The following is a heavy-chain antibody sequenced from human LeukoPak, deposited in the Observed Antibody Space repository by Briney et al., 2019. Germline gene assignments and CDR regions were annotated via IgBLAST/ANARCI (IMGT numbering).Heavy chain of an antibody. Sequence: ASETLSLTCTDSGGSISSYYWSWIRQPAGKGLEWIGRIYTSGSTNYNASLKSRVSMSVDTSKNQFSLKLSSVTAADTAVFYCARENSGSYREFDYWGQGTLVTVSS. CDR1: GGSISSYY. CDR3: ARENSGSYREFDY. D-gene: IGHD1-26*01. CDR2: IYTSGST. J-gene: IGHJ4*02. V-gene: IGHV4-4*07.